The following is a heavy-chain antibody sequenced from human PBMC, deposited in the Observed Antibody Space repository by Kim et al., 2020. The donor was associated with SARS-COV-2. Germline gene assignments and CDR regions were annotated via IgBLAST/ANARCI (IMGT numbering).Heavy chain of an antibody. CDR2: ISGDGGSK. V-gene: IGHV3-43*02. CDR1: GFTFDDYA. CDR3: AKDMSYSSSWYSLPYYYYYYMDV. Sequence: GGSLRLSCAASGFTFDDYAMHWVRQAPGKGLEWVSLISGDGGSKYYADSVKGRFTISRDNSKNSLYLQMNSLRTEDTALYYCAKDMSYSSSWYSLPYYYYYYMDVWGKGTTVTVSS. D-gene: IGHD6-13*01. J-gene: IGHJ6*03.